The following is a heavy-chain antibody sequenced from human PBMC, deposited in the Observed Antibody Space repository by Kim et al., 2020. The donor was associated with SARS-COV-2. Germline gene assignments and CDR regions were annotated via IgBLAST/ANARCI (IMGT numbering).Heavy chain of an antibody. D-gene: IGHD2-21*02. J-gene: IGHJ3*01. CDR2: IRDKGRGFTT. CDR1: GFTLSDNY. CDR3: ARDDEGPATDFDL. V-gene: IGHV3-72*01. Sequence: GSLRLSCEASGFTLSDNYIDWVRQAPGKGLEWVGRIRDKGRGFTTEYAASVEGRFTILRDDSKNSLYLQMDSLITEDTAVYFCARDDEGPATDFDLWGQGTMVTVSS.